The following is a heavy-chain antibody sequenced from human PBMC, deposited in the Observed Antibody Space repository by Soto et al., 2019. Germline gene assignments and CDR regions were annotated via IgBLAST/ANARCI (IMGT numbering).Heavy chain of an antibody. CDR2: IYYRGNT. CDR1: GGSISSHY. CDR3: ARDGREASGIDV. D-gene: IGHD1-26*01. Sequence: QVQLEESGPGLVKPSETLSLTCTVSGGSISSHYWSWVRQAPGKGLEWIGCIYYRGNTFYNPSLKSRGTISVDTSYNHSSLKLDSLTPADTAVSYCARDGREASGIDVWGHGTAVTVSS. J-gene: IGHJ6*02. V-gene: IGHV4-59*11.